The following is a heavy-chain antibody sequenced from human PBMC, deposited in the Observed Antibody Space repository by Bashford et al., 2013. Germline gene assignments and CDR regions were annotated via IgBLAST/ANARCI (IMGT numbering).Heavy chain of an antibody. D-gene: IGHD3-22*01. CDR1: GGSISSGGYY. Sequence: SETLSLTCTVSGGSISSGGYYWSWIRQHPGKGLEWIGYIYYSGSTYYNPSLKSRVTISVDTSKNQFSLKLSSVTAADTAVYYCARGVGYYYDSSGAFDIWGQGTMVTVSS. CDR2: IYYSGST. J-gene: IGHJ3*02. CDR3: ARGVGYYYDSSGAFDI. V-gene: IGHV4-31*03.